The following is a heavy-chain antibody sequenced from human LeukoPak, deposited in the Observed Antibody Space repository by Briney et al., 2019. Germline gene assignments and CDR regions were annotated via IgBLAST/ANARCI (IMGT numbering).Heavy chain of an antibody. D-gene: IGHD1-14*01. CDR1: GFTFSSYW. Sequence: GGSLRLSCAASGFTFSSYWVHWVRQVPGKGLVWVARINPGGSSITYADSVKGRFTISRDNAKNTLYLQMDSLRAEDTGVYYCARSNQADDYRGQGTLVTVSS. CDR3: ARSNQADDY. J-gene: IGHJ4*02. CDR2: INPGGSSI. V-gene: IGHV3-74*01.